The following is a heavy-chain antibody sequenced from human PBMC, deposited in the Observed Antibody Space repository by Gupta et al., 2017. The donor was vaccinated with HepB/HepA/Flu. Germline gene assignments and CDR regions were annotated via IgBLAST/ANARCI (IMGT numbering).Heavy chain of an antibody. CDR2: ITGRGDRT. CDR1: GFTFDGYA. D-gene: IGHD3-10*01. Sequence: EVQLVESGGGVVQPGGSLRLSCAASGFTFDGYAMQWIRQVPGKGLEWVSLITGRGDRTYYADSVKGRFTISRDNSKNSLYLQMNSLRTEDTALYYCAKDLSILHSYGVDYWGQGTLVTGSS. CDR3: AKDLSILHSYGVDY. V-gene: IGHV3-43*02. J-gene: IGHJ4*02.